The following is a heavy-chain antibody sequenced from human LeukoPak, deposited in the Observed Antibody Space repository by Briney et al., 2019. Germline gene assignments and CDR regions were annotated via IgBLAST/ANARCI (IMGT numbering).Heavy chain of an antibody. D-gene: IGHD7-27*01. CDR2: IYYSGNT. J-gene: IGHJ3*02. CDR3: AKTNWGAFDI. CDR1: GGSISSSY. Sequence: PSETLPLTCTVSGGSISSSYWSWIRQPPGKGLEWIGFIYYSGNTHYNPSLKSRVTISVDTSKNLFSLKLSSVTAADTAVYYCAKTNWGAFDIWGQGTMVTVSS. V-gene: IGHV4-59*03.